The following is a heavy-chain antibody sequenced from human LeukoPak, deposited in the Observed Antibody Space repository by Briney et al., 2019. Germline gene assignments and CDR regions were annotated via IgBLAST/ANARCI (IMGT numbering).Heavy chain of an antibody. J-gene: IGHJ5*02. V-gene: IGHV4-4*02. CDR1: GGSISRSNR. CDR3: ARGLLARSIYGDYDRRHWFDP. D-gene: IGHD4-17*01. CDR2: IYHSGST. Sequence: PSETLSLTCAVSGGSISRSNRWSWVRQPPGKGLEWIGEIYHSGSTNYNPSLKSRVTISVDKSKNQFSLKLSSVTAADTAVYYCARGLLARSIYGDYDRRHWFDPWGQGTLVTVSS.